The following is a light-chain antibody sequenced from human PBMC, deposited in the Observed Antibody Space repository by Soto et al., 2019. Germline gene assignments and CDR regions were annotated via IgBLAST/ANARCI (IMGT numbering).Light chain of an antibody. CDR3: QQYGSSPKT. CDR2: GAS. Sequence: EIVLTQSPGTLSLSPGARATLSCRASQSVSSSYLAWYQQKPGQAPRLLIYGASSRATGIPDRFSGSGSGTDFTLTISRLEPEDFAVYYCQQYGSSPKTFGQGTKVDIK. CDR1: QSVSSSY. J-gene: IGKJ1*01. V-gene: IGKV3-20*01.